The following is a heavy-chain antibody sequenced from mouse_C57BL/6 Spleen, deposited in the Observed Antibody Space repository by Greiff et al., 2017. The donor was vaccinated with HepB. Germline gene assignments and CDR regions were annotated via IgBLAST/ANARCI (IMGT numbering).Heavy chain of an antibody. Sequence: EVKVVESGGGLVKPGGSLKLSCAASGFTFSDYGMHWVRQAPEKGLEWVAYISSGSSTIYYAHTVKGRFTISRDNAKNTLFLQMTSLRSEDTAMYYCARGGKSAMDYWGQGTSVTVSS. CDR2: ISSGSSTI. D-gene: IGHD2-1*01. V-gene: IGHV5-17*01. CDR3: ARGGKSAMDY. CDR1: GFTFSDYG. J-gene: IGHJ4*01.